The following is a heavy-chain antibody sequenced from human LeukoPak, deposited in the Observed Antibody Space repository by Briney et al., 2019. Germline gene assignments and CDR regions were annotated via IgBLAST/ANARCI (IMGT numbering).Heavy chain of an antibody. CDR1: GFTFSSYW. Sequence: PGGSLRLSCAVSGFTFSSYWMSWVRRAPGKGLEWVANIKLDGSERYYVDSVRGRFTISRDNAKNSLYLQMNSLRAEDTAVYYCARGSGDADYWGQGTLVTVSS. CDR2: IKLDGSER. V-gene: IGHV3-7*01. D-gene: IGHD5-24*01. CDR3: ARGSGDADY. J-gene: IGHJ4*02.